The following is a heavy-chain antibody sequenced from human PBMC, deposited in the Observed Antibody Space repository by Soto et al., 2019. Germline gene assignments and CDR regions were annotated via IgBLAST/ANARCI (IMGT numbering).Heavy chain of an antibody. D-gene: IGHD2-8*01. Sequence: QLVQSGAEVKKPGASVKVSCKTSGYTFREFYLYWVRQAPGQGLEWVGWINPNSGGTHYTAKFQGRVTMTCDTSTRTAYMELPNLRSDDTAVYYCARDGNYYTSGEGNWFDPWGQGTLVTVSS. J-gene: IGHJ5*02. CDR1: GYTFREFY. CDR2: INPNSGGT. V-gene: IGHV1-2*02. CDR3: ARDGNYYTSGEGNWFDP.